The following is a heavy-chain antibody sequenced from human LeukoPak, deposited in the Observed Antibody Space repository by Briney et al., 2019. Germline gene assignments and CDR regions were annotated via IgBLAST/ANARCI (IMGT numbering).Heavy chain of an antibody. D-gene: IGHD6-19*01. V-gene: IGHV3-9*01. CDR2: ISWNSGSI. Sequence: GGSLRLSCAASGFTFDDYAMHWVRQAPGKGLEWVSGISWNSGSIVYADSVKGRFTISRDNSKNTLYLQMNSLRAEDTAVYYCAREGDTQYSSDWAGAFDIWGQGTMVTVSS. CDR3: AREGDTQYSSDWAGAFDI. CDR1: GFTFDDYA. J-gene: IGHJ3*02.